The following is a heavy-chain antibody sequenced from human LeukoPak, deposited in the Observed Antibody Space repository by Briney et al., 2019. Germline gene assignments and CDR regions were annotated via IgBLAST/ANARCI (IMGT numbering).Heavy chain of an antibody. D-gene: IGHD2-15*01. J-gene: IGHJ5*02. Sequence: SETLSLTCAVCGGSFSGYYWSWIRQAPGKGLEWIGEINHSGSTNYNPSLESRVTISVDTSKNQFSLKLSSVTAADTAVYYCATEPGYCSGGRCYGGWFDPWGQGTLVTVSS. CDR1: GGSFSGYY. CDR3: ATEPGYCSGGRCYGGWFDP. CDR2: INHSGST. V-gene: IGHV4-34*01.